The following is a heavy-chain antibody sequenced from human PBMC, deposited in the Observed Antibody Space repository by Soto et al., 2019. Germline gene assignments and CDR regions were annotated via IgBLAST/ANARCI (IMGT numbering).Heavy chain of an antibody. D-gene: IGHD6-13*01. J-gene: IGHJ4*02. Sequence: QVQLVESGGGAVQPGRSLRLACAASGFIFNSYSMYWVRQAPGKGLEWVAVISHDGNKMYYADSVKGRFTISRDNSKNTVYPQMNTLRREDTALYYCARTAAAGFKVPRLDYWGQGTRVTVSS. CDR1: GFIFNSYS. CDR2: ISHDGNKM. V-gene: IGHV3-30*04. CDR3: ARTAAAGFKVPRLDY.